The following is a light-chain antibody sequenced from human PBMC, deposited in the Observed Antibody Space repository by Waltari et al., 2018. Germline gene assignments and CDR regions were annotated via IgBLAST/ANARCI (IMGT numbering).Light chain of an antibody. CDR2: EVT. J-gene: IGLJ1*01. CDR1: SSDVGGFNF. CDR3: SSYARSDNYV. Sequence: QSALTQPPSASGSPGQSVTIPCTGASSDVGGFNFVSWYQQHPGKAPKLMIYEVTKRPSGVPDRFSGSKSGNTASLTVSGLQAEDEADYYCSSYARSDNYVFGTGTKVTVL. V-gene: IGLV2-8*01.